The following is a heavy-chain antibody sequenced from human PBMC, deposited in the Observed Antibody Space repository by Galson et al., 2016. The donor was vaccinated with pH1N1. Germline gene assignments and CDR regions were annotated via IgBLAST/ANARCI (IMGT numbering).Heavy chain of an antibody. J-gene: IGHJ4*02. CDR1: GFTFGDYA. D-gene: IGHD1-7*01. V-gene: IGHV3-23*01. Sequence: SLRLSCAASGFTFGDYAMRWVRQAPGKGLEYVSSISTSSGTTYYGDSVRGRFTISRDNSKNTVYLQMNSLRAEDTAIYYCTKARVGNYYFDYWGQGSLVTVSS. CDR3: TKARVGNYYFDY. CDR2: ISTSSGTT.